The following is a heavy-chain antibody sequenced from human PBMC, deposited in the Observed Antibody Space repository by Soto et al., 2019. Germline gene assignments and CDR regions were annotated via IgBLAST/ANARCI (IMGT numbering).Heavy chain of an antibody. CDR2: IVVGSGNT. J-gene: IGHJ4*02. D-gene: IGHD6-13*01. V-gene: IGHV1-58*01. CDR3: AGDRRYSSSWYTPIDY. Sequence: QMQLVQSGPEVKKPGTSVKVSCKASGFTFTSSAVQWVRQARGQRLEWIGWIVVGSGNTNYAQKFQERVTITRDMSTSTAYMELSSLRSEDTAVYYCAGDRRYSSSWYTPIDYWGQGTLVTVSS. CDR1: GFTFTSSA.